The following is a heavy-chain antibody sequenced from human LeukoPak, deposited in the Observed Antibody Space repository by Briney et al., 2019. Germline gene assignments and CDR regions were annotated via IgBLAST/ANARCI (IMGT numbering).Heavy chain of an antibody. CDR2: ISYDGSNK. D-gene: IGHD6-19*01. V-gene: IGHV3-30*18. CDR3: AKDQSREWLGLSDY. CDR1: GFTFSSYG. J-gene: IGHJ4*02. Sequence: PGGSLRLSCAASGFTFSSYGMHWVRQAPGKGLEWVAVISYDGSNKYYADSVKGRFTISRDNSKNTLYLQMNSLRAEDTAVYYCAKDQSREWLGLSDYWGQGTLVTVSS.